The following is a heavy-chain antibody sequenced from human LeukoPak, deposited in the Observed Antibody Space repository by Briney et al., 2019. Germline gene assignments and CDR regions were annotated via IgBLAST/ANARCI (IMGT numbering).Heavy chain of an antibody. CDR1: GFTFSSYA. CDR2: ISYDGSNK. Sequence: PGRSLRLSCAASGFTFSSYAMHWVRQAPGKGLEWVAVISYDGSNKYYADSVKGRFTISRDNSKNTLYLQMNSLRAEDTAVYYCARALTVNLDYWGQGTLVTVSS. J-gene: IGHJ4*02. D-gene: IGHD4-11*01. V-gene: IGHV3-30-3*01. CDR3: ARALTVNLDY.